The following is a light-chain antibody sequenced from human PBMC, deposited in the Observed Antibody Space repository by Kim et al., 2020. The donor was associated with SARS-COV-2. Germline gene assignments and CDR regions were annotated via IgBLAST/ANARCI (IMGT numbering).Light chain of an antibody. CDR3: QQYNSYPLT. V-gene: IGKV1-5*03. Sequence: DIQMTQSPSTLSASVGDRVTISCRASQSISSWLAWYQQKPGKAPNLLIYESSSLESGVPSRFSGTGSGTEFTLTISSLQPDDFATYYCQQYNSYPLTFGGGTKVEIK. J-gene: IGKJ4*01. CDR2: ESS. CDR1: QSISSW.